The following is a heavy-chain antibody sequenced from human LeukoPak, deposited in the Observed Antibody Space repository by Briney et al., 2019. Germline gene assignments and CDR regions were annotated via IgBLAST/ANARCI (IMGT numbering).Heavy chain of an antibody. Sequence: PSETLSLTCTVSGGSISSSSYYWGWIRQPPGKGLEWIGSIYYSGSTYYNPSLKSRVTISVDTSKNQFSLKLSSVTAADTAVYYCASEIVAVAGTDYWGQGTLVTVSS. D-gene: IGHD6-19*01. V-gene: IGHV4-39*01. CDR1: GGSISSSSYY. CDR2: IYYSGST. CDR3: ASEIVAVAGTDY. J-gene: IGHJ4*02.